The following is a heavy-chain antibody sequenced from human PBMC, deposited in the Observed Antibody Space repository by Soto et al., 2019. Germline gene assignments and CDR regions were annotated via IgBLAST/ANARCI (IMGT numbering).Heavy chain of an antibody. CDR3: ARAGSMLYSDYFDY. Sequence: GGSLRLSCAASGFTFSSYGMSWVRQAPGKGLEWVANIKQDGSEKYYVDSVKGRFTISRDNAKNSLYLQMNSLRAEDTAVYYRARAGSMLYSDYFDYWGQGTLVTVSS. CDR2: IKQDGSEK. CDR1: GFTFSSYG. V-gene: IGHV3-7*03. D-gene: IGHD2-8*01. J-gene: IGHJ4*02.